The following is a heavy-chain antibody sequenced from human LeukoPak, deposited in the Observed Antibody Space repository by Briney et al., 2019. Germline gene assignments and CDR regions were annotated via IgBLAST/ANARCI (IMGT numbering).Heavy chain of an antibody. CDR1: GYTFTEYY. CDR2: INPNSGGT. V-gene: IGHV1-2*02. Sequence: GASVKVSCKASGYTFTEYYIHWVRQAPGQGLEWMGWINPNSGGTNYAQKFQGRVTMTRDTSISTAYMEPSRLRSDDTAVYYCARVLTAYCSSTSCYADAFDIWGQGTMVTVSS. CDR3: ARVLTAYCSSTSCYADAFDI. J-gene: IGHJ3*02. D-gene: IGHD2-2*01.